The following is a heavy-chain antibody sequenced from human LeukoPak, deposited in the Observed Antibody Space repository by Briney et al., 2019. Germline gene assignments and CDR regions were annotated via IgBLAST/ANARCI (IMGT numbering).Heavy chain of an antibody. CDR2: ISDSGSST. J-gene: IGHJ4*02. CDR3: AKGVSGYGSGRPFDY. D-gene: IGHD3-10*01. CDR1: GFTFSSYA. Sequence: PGGSLRLSCAASGFTFSSYAMIWVRQAPAKGLEWVSLISDSGSSTYYPDSVKGRFTISRDNSKNTVYLQMNSLRAEDTAVYYCAKGVSGYGSGRPFDYWGQGTLVTVSS. V-gene: IGHV3-23*01.